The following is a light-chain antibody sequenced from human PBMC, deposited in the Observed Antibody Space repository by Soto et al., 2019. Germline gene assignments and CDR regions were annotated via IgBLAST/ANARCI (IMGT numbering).Light chain of an antibody. V-gene: IGKV1-6*01. CDR3: LQAYIYPLT. Sequence: AIPMTQSPSSLSASVGDRVTITCRASQGIRNDLGWYQQKPGKAPKLLIYAASSLQSGVPSRFSGTASGTDFTLTISSLQPEDFATYYCLQAYIYPLTFGQGTMLEIK. CDR2: AAS. CDR1: QGIRND. J-gene: IGKJ1*01.